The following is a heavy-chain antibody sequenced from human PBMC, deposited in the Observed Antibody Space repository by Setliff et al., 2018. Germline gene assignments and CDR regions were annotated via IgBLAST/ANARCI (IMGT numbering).Heavy chain of an antibody. D-gene: IGHD2-15*01. Sequence: GGSLRLSCVASGFTFSSYAMSWVRQAPGKGLEWVSAISGSSGNTFYADSVKGRFTISRENSKDTLYLQMNSLRAEDTAVYYCARESVAATYNWFDPWGQGTLVTVSS. CDR2: ISGSSGNT. J-gene: IGHJ5*02. V-gene: IGHV3-23*01. CDR1: GFTFSSYA. CDR3: ARESVAATYNWFDP.